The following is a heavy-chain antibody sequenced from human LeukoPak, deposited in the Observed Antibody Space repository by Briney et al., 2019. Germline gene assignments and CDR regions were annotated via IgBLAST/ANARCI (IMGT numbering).Heavy chain of an antibody. CDR1: GESLNSYY. CDR2: IYGSGTT. V-gene: IGHV4-34*01. D-gene: IGHD2-15*01. Sequence: PSETLSLTCAVYGESLNSYYWSWVRQPPGEGLEWIGEIYGSGTTKYNPSLKSRVAISMVPSKQQFSLRLSSVTAADTAVYYCARGAWATRLASWGRGTPVIVSS. J-gene: IGHJ4*02. CDR3: ARGAWATRLAS.